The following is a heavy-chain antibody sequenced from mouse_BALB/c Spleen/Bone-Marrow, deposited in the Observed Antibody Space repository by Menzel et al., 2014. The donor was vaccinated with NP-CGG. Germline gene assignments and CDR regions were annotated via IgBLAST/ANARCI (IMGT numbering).Heavy chain of an antibody. D-gene: IGHD1-1*01. CDR1: GYSFTGYF. CDR2: INPYNGDT. Sequence: EVQLQQSGPELVKPGASVKISCKASGYSFTGYFMNWVKQSHGKSLEWIGRINPYNGDTFYNQKFKGKATLTVDKSSSTAHMELLSLTSEDSAVYYGGRGAYYYGSSYYFDYWGQGTTLTVSS. J-gene: IGHJ2*01. V-gene: IGHV1-37*01. CDR3: GRGAYYYGSSYYFDY.